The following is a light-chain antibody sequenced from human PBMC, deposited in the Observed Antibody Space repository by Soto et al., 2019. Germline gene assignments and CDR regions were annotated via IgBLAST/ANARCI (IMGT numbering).Light chain of an antibody. CDR3: QQYGSSFYT. Sequence: EIGVTQSPGTLSLSPGERATLSCRASQSVSSSYLAWYQQKPGQAPRLLIYDASSRATGIPDRFSGSGSGTDFTLTISRLEPEDFAVYYCQQYGSSFYTFGQGTKLEIK. J-gene: IGKJ2*01. CDR1: QSVSSSY. CDR2: DAS. V-gene: IGKV3-20*01.